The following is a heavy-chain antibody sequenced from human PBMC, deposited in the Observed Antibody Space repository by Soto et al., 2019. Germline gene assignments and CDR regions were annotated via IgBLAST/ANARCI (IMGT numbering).Heavy chain of an antibody. CDR2: IFYSGDT. V-gene: IGHV4-30-4*01. CDR1: GASVNTGAYY. D-gene: IGHD1-7*01. CDR3: VGTGTTDDY. J-gene: IGHJ4*02. Sequence: VQLQASGPGLLKPSQTLSLTCTVSGASVNTGAYYWSYIRQPPGKGLEWLGYIFYSGDTYYNLSLQSRTTTSLTTSRNQSPLTLTSVTCAAMGLYYCVGTGTTDDYWGQRTLVTVSS.